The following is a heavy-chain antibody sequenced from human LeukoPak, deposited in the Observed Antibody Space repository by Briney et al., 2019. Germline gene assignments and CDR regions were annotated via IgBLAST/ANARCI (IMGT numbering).Heavy chain of an antibody. CDR1: GFTFRNYG. V-gene: IGHV3-30*02. CDR2: IRYDGSKQ. Sequence: GGSLRLSCTASGFTFRNYGMNRVRQAPGKGLEWVAFIRYDGSKQYQADSVKGRFTISRDNSKNTLYLQINTLTAEDTAVYYCVKDQSEYNWTPEGTTYYFGYWGQGTLVTVSS. J-gene: IGHJ4*02. CDR3: VKDQSEYNWTPEGTTYYFGY. D-gene: IGHD1-20*01.